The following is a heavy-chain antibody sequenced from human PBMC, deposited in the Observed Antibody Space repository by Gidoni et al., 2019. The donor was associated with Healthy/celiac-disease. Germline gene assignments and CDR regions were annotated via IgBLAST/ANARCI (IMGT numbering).Heavy chain of an antibody. CDR1: GFNFSSYG. J-gene: IGHJ4*02. CDR2: IWYDGSNK. Sequence: QVQLVESGGGVVQPGRSLRLSCQASGFNFSSYGMHWVRQAPGKGPEWVAVIWYDGSNKYYADSVKGRFTISRDNSKNTLYLQMNSLRAEDTAVYYCARDWQLRGYSGYDFSGFDYWGQGTLVTVSS. CDR3: ARDWQLRGYSGYDFSGFDY. V-gene: IGHV3-33*01. D-gene: IGHD5-12*01.